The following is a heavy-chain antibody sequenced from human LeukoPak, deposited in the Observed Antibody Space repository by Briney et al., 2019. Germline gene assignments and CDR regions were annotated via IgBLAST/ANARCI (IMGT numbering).Heavy chain of an antibody. J-gene: IGHJ3*01. Sequence: SETLSLTCTVSGGSVSSGSYYWSWIRQPPGKGLEWIGYIYYSGSTNYNPSLKSRVIISVDTSRNQFSLKLSSVTAADTAVYYCARVPGGGTAAEWGQGRLLTVSS. D-gene: IGHD1-7*01. CDR1: GGSVSSGSYY. V-gene: IGHV4-61*01. CDR2: IYYSGST. CDR3: ARVPGGGTAAE.